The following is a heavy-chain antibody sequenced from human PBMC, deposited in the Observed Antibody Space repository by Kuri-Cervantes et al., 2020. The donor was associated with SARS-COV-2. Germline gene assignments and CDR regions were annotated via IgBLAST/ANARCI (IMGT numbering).Heavy chain of an antibody. J-gene: IGHJ3*02. D-gene: IGHD3-22*01. CDR1: GFTFSSYG. CDR2: IRYDGSNK. CDR3: AKDMYYDSSGFYDAFDI. Sequence: LSLTCAASGFTFSSYGMHWVRQAPGKGLEWVAFIRYDGSNKYYADPVKGRFTISRDNSKNTLYLQMNSLRAEDTAVYYCAKDMYYDSSGFYDAFDIWGQGTMVTVSS. V-gene: IGHV3-30*02.